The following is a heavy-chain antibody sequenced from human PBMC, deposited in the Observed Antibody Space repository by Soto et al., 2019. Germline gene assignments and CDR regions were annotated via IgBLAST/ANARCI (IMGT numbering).Heavy chain of an antibody. D-gene: IGHD5-12*01. Sequence: LRLSCAASGFTFSSYAMSWVRQAPGKGLEWVSAISGSGGSTYYADSVKGRFTISRDNSKNTLYLQMNSLRAEDTAVYYCAKAHSGDGYNYGFDYWGQGTLVTVSS. CDR2: ISGSGGST. V-gene: IGHV3-23*01. CDR1: GFTFSSYA. CDR3: AKAHSGDGYNYGFDY. J-gene: IGHJ4*02.